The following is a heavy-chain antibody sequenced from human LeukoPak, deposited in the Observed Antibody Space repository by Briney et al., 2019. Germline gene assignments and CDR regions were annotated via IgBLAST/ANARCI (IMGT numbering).Heavy chain of an antibody. D-gene: IGHD3-10*01. J-gene: IGHJ5*02. V-gene: IGHV3-11*04. CDR1: GFTFSDYY. CDR3: ARGALSGISGWFDP. CDR2: ISGSGTTT. Sequence: GGSLRLSCAASGFTFSDYYISWIRQAPGKGLEWVSYISGSGTTTHYADSVKGRFTISRDNAKNSLYLQMNSLGVEDTAVYYCARGALSGISGWFDPWGQGALVTVSS.